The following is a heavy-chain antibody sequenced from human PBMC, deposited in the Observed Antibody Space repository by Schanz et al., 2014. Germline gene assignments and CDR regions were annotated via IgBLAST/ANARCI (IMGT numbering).Heavy chain of an antibody. Sequence: QVQLQESGPGLVKPSETLSLTCTVSGGSISSYYWSWIRQPPGKGLEWIGFIYYRGNTNYNPSLMSRVPMSVDPPKNQFSLKRSCVPAADTAVYYCARRIWDGDYYYFDYWGQGTLVTVSS. CDR1: GGSISSYY. CDR3: ARRIWDGDYYYFDY. CDR2: IYYRGNT. J-gene: IGHJ4*02. D-gene: IGHD4-17*01. V-gene: IGHV4-59*08.